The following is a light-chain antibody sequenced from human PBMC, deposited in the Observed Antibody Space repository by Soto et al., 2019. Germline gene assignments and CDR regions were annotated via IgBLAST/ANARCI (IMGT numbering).Light chain of an antibody. CDR2: GAS. Sequence: EIVMTQSPATLSVSPGERATLSCRASQSVSSNLAWHQQKPGQAPRLLIYGASTRATGIPARFSGSGSGTEFTLTISSLQSEDFAVYYCQQYNNWPRTFGQGTKVDIK. CDR3: QQYNNWPRT. CDR1: QSVSSN. V-gene: IGKV3-15*01. J-gene: IGKJ1*01.